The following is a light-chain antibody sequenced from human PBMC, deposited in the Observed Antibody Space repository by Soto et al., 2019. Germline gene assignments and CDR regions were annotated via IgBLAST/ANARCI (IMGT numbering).Light chain of an antibody. CDR1: SGSIGSNS. CDR2: EDD. V-gene: IGLV6-57*04. CDR3: QSYDTNTVV. Sequence: NFMLTQPHSVSESPGKTVTISCTRSSGSIGSNSVQWYRQRPGSAPTIVIYEDDQRPSGVPNRFAGSIDRSSNSASLTIPGLQTEDEADYYCQSYDTNTVVFGGGTKVTVL. J-gene: IGLJ2*01.